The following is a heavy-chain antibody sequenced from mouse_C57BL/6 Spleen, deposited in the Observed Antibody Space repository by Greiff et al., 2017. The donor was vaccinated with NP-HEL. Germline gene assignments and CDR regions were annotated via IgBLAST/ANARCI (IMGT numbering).Heavy chain of an antibody. CDR3: ARALYYYGSSLYYAMDY. J-gene: IGHJ4*01. CDR2: ISYDGSN. V-gene: IGHV3-6*01. CDR1: GYSITSGYY. Sequence: EVQLVESGPGLVKPSQSLSLTCSVTGYSITSGYYWNWIRQFPGNKLEWMGYISYDGSNNYNPSLKNRISITRDTSKNQFFLKLNSVTTEDTATYYCARALYYYGSSLYYAMDYWGQGTSVTVSS. D-gene: IGHD1-1*01.